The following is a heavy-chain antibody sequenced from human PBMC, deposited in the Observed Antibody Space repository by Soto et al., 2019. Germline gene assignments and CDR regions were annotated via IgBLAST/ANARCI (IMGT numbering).Heavy chain of an antibody. CDR1: GGTFNNYP. D-gene: IGHD6-13*01. CDR3: ASSYGTSWYGDY. J-gene: IGHJ4*02. CDR2: IIPKSGTV. V-gene: IGHV1-69*01. Sequence: QVQLVQSGAEVKKPGSSVKVSCKASGGTFNNYPVTWVRQAPGQGLEWMGGIIPKSGTVNYAQKFQGRVMITADEATSTAYMEMSSLRSEDTAVYYCASSYGTSWYGDYWGQGSLVTVSS.